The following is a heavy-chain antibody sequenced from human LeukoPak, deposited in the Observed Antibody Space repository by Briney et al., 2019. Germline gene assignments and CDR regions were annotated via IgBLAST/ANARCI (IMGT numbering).Heavy chain of an antibody. Sequence: PGGPLRLSCAASGFTFSSYGMHWVRQAPGKGLEWVAVISYDGSNKYYADSVKGRFTISRDNSKNTLYLQMNSLRAEDTAVYYCARGSIGSHDYWGQGTLVTVSS. D-gene: IGHD2-21*01. J-gene: IGHJ4*02. CDR2: ISYDGSNK. CDR3: ARGSIGSHDY. V-gene: IGHV3-30*03. CDR1: GFTFSSYG.